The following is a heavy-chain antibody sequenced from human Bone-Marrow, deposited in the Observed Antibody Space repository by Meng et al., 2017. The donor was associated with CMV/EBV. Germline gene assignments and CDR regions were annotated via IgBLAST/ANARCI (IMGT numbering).Heavy chain of an antibody. CDR1: GGSISSYY. CDR2: IYYSGST. J-gene: IGHJ3*02. Sequence: SETLSLTCTVSGGSISSYYWSWIRQPAGKGLEWIGYIYYSGSTNYNPSLKSRVTISVDTSKNQFSLKLSSVTAADTAVYYCARDAYYYDSSGYYYRIFDIWGQGTMVTVSS. V-gene: IGHV4-59*01. CDR3: ARDAYYYDSSGYYYRIFDI. D-gene: IGHD3-22*01.